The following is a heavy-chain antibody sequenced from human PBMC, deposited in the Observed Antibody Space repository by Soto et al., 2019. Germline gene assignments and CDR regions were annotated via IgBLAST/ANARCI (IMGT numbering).Heavy chain of an antibody. CDR1: GSTFTSYY. V-gene: IGHV1-46*01. CDR2: INPSGGST. D-gene: IGHD6-13*01. Sequence: ASVKVSCKASGSTFTSYYMHWVRQAPGQGLEWMGIINPSGGSTSYAQKFQGRVTMTRDTSTSTVYMELSSLRSEDTAVYYCARDRGIAAAGNLYFDYWGQGTLVTVSS. J-gene: IGHJ4*02. CDR3: ARDRGIAAAGNLYFDY.